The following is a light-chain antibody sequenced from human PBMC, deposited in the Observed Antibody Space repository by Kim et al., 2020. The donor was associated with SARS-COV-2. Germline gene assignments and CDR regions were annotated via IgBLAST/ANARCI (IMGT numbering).Light chain of an antibody. J-gene: IGKJ1*01. CDR2: GAS. CDR3: QQYNNWLWT. CDR1: QSVSSN. Sequence: EIVMTQFPATLSVSPGERATLSCRASQSVSSNLAWYQQKPGQAPSLLIYGASTRATGIPARFSGSGSGTEFTLTISSLQSEDFAVYYCQQYNNWLWTFGQGTKVDIK. V-gene: IGKV3-15*01.